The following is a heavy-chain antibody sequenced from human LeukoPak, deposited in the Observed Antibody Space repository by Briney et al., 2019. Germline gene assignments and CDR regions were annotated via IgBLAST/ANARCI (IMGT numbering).Heavy chain of an antibody. V-gene: IGHV4-61*01. CDR1: GGSVSSGSYY. D-gene: IGHD6-6*01. Sequence: PSETLSPTCTVSGGSVSSGSYYWSWIRQPPGKGLEWIGYIYYSGSTNYNPSLKSRVTISVDTSKNQFSLKLSSVTAADTAVYYCARVRSIAALSDYWGQGTLVTVPS. J-gene: IGHJ4*02. CDR3: ARVRSIAALSDY. CDR2: IYYSGST.